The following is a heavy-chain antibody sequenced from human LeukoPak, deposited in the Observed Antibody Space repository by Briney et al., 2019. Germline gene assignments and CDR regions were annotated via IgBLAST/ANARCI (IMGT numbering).Heavy chain of an antibody. CDR1: GFTFSSYA. Sequence: GGSLRLSCAASGFTFSSYAMHWVRQAPGKGLEWVAVISYDGSNKYYADSVKGRFTISRDNSKNTLYLQMNSLRAEDTAVYYCARDPNYYDSSGYLPYWGQGTLVTVSS. D-gene: IGHD3-22*01. J-gene: IGHJ4*02. CDR2: ISYDGSNK. V-gene: IGHV3-30*04. CDR3: ARDPNYYDSSGYLPY.